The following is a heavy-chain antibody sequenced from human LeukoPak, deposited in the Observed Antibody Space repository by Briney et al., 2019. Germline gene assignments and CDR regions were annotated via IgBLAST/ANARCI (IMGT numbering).Heavy chain of an antibody. Sequence: SETLSLTCTVSGGSITSDNDHWDWIRQPPGKGLEWIGSVHHTGATYYNPSLRSRVTISVDTSKNQFSLKVTSATAADTAAYYCARRLSYYDYWGQGTLVTVSS. CDR1: GGSITSDNDH. D-gene: IGHD2-21*02. V-gene: IGHV4-39*01. CDR2: VHHTGAT. J-gene: IGHJ4*02. CDR3: ARRLSYYDY.